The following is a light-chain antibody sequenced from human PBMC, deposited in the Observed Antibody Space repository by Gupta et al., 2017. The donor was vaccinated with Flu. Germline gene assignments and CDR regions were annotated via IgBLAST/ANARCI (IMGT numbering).Light chain of an antibody. CDR1: QSVANY. CDR2: DAV. V-gene: IGKV3-11*01. J-gene: IGKJ4*01. Sequence: EIVLTQSPATVSLFPGESATLSCRASQSVANYLAWYQQKPGQAPRLLIYDAVKRATGVPGRFSGSGAGTDFTLTITILEPEDFAVYYCQARSKWRLTFGGGTKVGL. CDR3: QARSKWRLT.